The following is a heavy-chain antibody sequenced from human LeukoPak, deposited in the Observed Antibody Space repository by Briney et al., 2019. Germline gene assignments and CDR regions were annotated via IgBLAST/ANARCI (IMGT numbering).Heavy chain of an antibody. D-gene: IGHD1-14*01. Sequence: GGSLRLSCAASGFTVITNDMTWVRQAPGKGLEWVSVLYSDGNRKYADSVQGRFTISRDNSKNTLYLEMNSLSPDDTAVYYCARGVEPLAANTLAYWGQGTLVTVSS. CDR1: GFTVITND. CDR3: ARGVEPLAANTLAY. V-gene: IGHV3-53*01. J-gene: IGHJ4*02. CDR2: LYSDGNR.